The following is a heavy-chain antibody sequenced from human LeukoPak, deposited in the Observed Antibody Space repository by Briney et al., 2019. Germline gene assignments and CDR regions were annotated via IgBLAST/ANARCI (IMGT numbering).Heavy chain of an antibody. CDR3: AKDPGLIVGASYYFDY. V-gene: IGHV3-30*02. CDR2: IRYDGSNK. D-gene: IGHD1-26*01. Sequence: GGSLRLSCAASGFTFSSYGMHWVRQAPGKGLEWVAFIRYDGSNKYYADSVKGRFTISRDNSKNTLYLQMNSLRAEDTAVYYCAKDPGLIVGASYYFDYWGQGTLVTVSS. CDR1: GFTFSSYG. J-gene: IGHJ4*02.